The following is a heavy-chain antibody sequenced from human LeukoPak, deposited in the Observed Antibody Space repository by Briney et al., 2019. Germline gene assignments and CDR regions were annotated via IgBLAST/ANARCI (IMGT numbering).Heavy chain of an antibody. V-gene: IGHV1-46*01. CDR1: GYTFTSYY. J-gene: IGHJ4*02. D-gene: IGHD3-10*01. Sequence: ASVKVSCKASGYTFTSYYMHWVRQAPGQGLEWMGIINPSGGSTSYAQKFQGRVTMTRDTSTSTVYMELSSLRSEDTAVYYCALYFEPYYFDFWGQGTLVTVSS. CDR3: ALYFEPYYFDF. CDR2: INPSGGST.